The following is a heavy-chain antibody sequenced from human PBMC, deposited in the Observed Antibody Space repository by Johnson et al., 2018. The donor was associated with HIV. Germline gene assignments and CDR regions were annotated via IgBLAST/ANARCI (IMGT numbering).Heavy chain of an antibody. CDR3: ARGRPWGWELRRDAFDI. V-gene: IGHV3-30*03. CDR1: GFTFSSYG. D-gene: IGHD3-16*01. Sequence: QMQLVESGGGVVRPGGSLRLSCAASGFTFSSYGMHWVRQAPGKGLEWVAVISYDGNNKYYADSVKGRFTISRDNSKNTLYLQMNSLRDEDTALYYCARGRPWGWELRRDAFDIWGQGTMVTVSS. J-gene: IGHJ3*02. CDR2: ISYDGNNK.